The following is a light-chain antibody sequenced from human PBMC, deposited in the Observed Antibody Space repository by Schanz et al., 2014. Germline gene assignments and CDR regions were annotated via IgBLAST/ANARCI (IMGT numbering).Light chain of an antibody. J-gene: IGKJ1*01. V-gene: IGKV1-5*01. Sequence: DIRMTQSPSTLSASVGDRVTITCRASQSISTWLAWYQQKPGKAPMLLIYDASTLESGVPSRFSGSGSGTDFTLTISSLQPEDFATYYCQQATFFPRTFGQGTKVEIK. CDR3: QQATFFPRT. CDR2: DAS. CDR1: QSISTW.